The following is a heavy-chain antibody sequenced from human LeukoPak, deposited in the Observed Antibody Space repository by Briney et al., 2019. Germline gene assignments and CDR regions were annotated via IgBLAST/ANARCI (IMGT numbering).Heavy chain of an antibody. CDR2: IYSGGST. V-gene: IGHV3-66*01. Sequence: AGGSLRLSCLASGFTVSSDYMSWVRQAPGKGLEWVSVIYSGGSTYYADSVKGRFTISRDHSKNTLYLKMNSLRAEDTAVYYCARGGPEDAFDIWGQGTMVTVSS. D-gene: IGHD1-14*01. J-gene: IGHJ3*02. CDR1: GFTVSSDY. CDR3: ARGGPEDAFDI.